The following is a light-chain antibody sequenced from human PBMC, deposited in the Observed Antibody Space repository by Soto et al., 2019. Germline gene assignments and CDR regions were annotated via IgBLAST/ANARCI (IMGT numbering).Light chain of an antibody. CDR2: GAS. J-gene: IGKJ1*01. Sequence: EIVLTQSPGTLSLSPGERATLSCRASQSVSSSYLAWYQQKPGQAPRPRIYGASSRAIGIPDMFSGSGSGTDFTLAISRLEPEDFAVYYCQQYGSSPWTFGQGTKVEIK. V-gene: IGKV3-20*01. CDR3: QQYGSSPWT. CDR1: QSVSSSY.